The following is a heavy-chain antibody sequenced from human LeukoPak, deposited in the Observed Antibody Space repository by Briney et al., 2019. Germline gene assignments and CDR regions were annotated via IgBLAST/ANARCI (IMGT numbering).Heavy chain of an antibody. J-gene: IGHJ3*02. D-gene: IGHD6-13*01. CDR2: INPNSGGT. Sequence: ASVKVSCKASGYTFTGYYMHWVRQAPGQGLEWMGWINPNSGGTNYAQKFQGGVTMTRDTSISTAYMELSRLRSDDTAVYYCARVSKQQLARVAFDIWGQGTMVTVSS. V-gene: IGHV1-2*02. CDR1: GYTFTGYY. CDR3: ARVSKQQLARVAFDI.